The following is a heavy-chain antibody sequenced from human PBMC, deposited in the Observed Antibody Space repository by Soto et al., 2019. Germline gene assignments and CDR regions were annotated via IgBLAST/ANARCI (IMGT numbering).Heavy chain of an antibody. J-gene: IGHJ6*02. V-gene: IGHV3-53*01. Sequence: GGSLRLSCAASGFTVSSNYMSWVRQAPGKGLEWVSVIYSGGSTYYADSVKGRFTISRDNSKNTLYLQMNSLRAEDTAVYYCARDRLWGSSSPYYYYGMDVWGQGTTVTVSS. D-gene: IGHD6-6*01. CDR3: ARDRLWGSSSPYYYYGMDV. CDR1: GFTVSSNY. CDR2: IYSGGST.